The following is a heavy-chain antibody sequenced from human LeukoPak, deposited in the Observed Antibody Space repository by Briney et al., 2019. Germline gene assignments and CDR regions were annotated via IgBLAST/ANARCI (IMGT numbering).Heavy chain of an antibody. J-gene: IGHJ4*02. V-gene: IGHV4-61*02. CDR3: PRDFRR. Sequence: SQTLSLTCTVSGGSISSGSYYWRWIRQPGGEGLEWIERIYPSGNTNYNPSLKSRVTISVDTSKNQFSLKLSSVTAADTAVYYCPRDFRRWGQGTLLTVSS. CDR1: GGSISSGSYY. CDR2: IYPSGNT.